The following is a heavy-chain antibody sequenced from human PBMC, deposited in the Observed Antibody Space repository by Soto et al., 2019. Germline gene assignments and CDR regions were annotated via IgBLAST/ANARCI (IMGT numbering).Heavy chain of an antibody. Sequence: GGSLRLSCAASGFTFSSYGMHWVRQAPGKGLEWVAVISYDGSNKYYADSVKGRFTISRDNSKNTLYLQMNSLRAEDTAVYYCAKDKVFGVVIVYYYGMDVWGQGTTVTVSS. D-gene: IGHD3-3*01. V-gene: IGHV3-30*18. CDR3: AKDKVFGVVIVYYYGMDV. CDR2: ISYDGSNK. J-gene: IGHJ6*02. CDR1: GFTFSSYG.